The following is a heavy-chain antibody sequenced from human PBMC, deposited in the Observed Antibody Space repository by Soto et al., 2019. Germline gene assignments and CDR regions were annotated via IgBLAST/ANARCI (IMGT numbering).Heavy chain of an antibody. CDR2: IIPLFSTT. D-gene: IGHD3-10*01. V-gene: IGHV1-69*01. CDR3: AAELGFGKLSVV. Sequence: QVQVVQSGVEVRRPGSSVKVSCKASGDTFKNCVISWVRQAPGQGLEWMGGIIPLFSTTAFAQGFQGRLTITTDESTTTAYMELSRLRSEDTATYYCAAELGFGKLSVVWGQGTTVIVSS. CDR1: GDTFKNCV. J-gene: IGHJ6*02.